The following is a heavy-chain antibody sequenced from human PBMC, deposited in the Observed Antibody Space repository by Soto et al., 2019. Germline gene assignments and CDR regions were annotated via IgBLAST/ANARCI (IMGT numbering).Heavy chain of an antibody. J-gene: IGHJ4*02. CDR1: GGSISGYY. CDR2: VYSSGST. CDR3: ARGVNVYDSSGYYGGSLFDY. D-gene: IGHD3-22*01. Sequence: SETLSLTCTVSGGSISGYYWNWIRQPAGKGLEWIGRVYSSGSTNYNPSVKSRITMSIDTSKNQFSLKLSSVTAADTAVYYCARGVNVYDSSGYYGGSLFDYWGQGTLVTVSS. V-gene: IGHV4-4*07.